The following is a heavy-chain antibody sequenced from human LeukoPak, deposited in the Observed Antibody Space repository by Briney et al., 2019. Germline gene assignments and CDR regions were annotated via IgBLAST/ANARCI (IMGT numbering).Heavy chain of an antibody. D-gene: IGHD3-10*01. Sequence: GGSLRLPCAASGFTFSGYAMHWVRQAPGKGLEWVALISYDGSDKYYADSVRGRFTVSRDNSKNTLYLQMSSLRAEDTAVYYCAREQYYYGSGSYYALDYWGQGTLVTVSS. CDR3: AREQYYYGSGSYYALDY. J-gene: IGHJ4*02. CDR2: ISYDGSDK. V-gene: IGHV3-30*04. CDR1: GFTFSGYA.